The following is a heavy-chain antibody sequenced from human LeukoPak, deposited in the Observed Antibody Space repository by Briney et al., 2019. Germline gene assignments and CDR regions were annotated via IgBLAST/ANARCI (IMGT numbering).Heavy chain of an antibody. CDR2: ISNNGGT. CDR1: PGSMDSGLYY. Sequence: SETLSLTCAVSPGSMDSGLYYWTWIRQPTGKGLEWIGRISNNGGTAYNPSLRSRVTITVDTSNNHLSLKLTSVTAADTAVYYCARETKDIYSPSWGLYDTYYYIDAWGKGTTVTVSS. CDR3: ARETKDIYSPSWGLYDTYYYIDA. V-gene: IGHV4-61*02. D-gene: IGHD5/OR15-5a*01. J-gene: IGHJ6*03.